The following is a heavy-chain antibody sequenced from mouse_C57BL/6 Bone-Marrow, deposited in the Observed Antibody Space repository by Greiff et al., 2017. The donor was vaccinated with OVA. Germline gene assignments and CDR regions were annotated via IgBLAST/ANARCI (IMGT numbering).Heavy chain of an antibody. V-gene: IGHV1-18*01. J-gene: IGHJ2*01. CDR3: ARVLRSYFDY. Sequence: EVQLQQSGPELVKPGASVKIPCKASGYTFTGYNMAWVQQSPGKSLEWIGDINPNNGGTIYNQKFKGKATLPVDKSSSTAYMELRSLTTEYTAVYYCARVLRSYFDYWGQGTTLTVSS. CDR2: INPNNGGT. D-gene: IGHD1-1*01. CDR1: GYTFTGYN.